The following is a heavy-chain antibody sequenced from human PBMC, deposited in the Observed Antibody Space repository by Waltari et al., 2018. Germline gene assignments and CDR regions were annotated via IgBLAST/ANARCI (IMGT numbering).Heavy chain of an antibody. J-gene: IGHJ4*02. CDR3: ARDSRGGLFFDY. CDR2: IFSDGRT. V-gene: IGHV3-53*01. Sequence: EVQLVESGGGFIQSGGSLRLSCAASGFTVSSNYMSWVRQAPGKGLEWVSVIFSDGRTYYADSVKGRFTISRDNSKNTLYLQINSRRAEDTAVYYCARDSRGGLFFDYWGQGTLVTVSS. CDR1: GFTVSSNY.